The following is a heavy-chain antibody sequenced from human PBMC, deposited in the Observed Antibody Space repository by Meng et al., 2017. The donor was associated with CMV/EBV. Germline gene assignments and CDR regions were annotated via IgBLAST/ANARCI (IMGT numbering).Heavy chain of an antibody. D-gene: IGHD4-17*01. Sequence: GESLKISCVVSGLTVSSTYMSWVRQAPGKGLEWVSVIYSGGTSYHADSVKGRFTISRDNSKNTVFLQMNSLRAEDTAVYYCATGLGEDGDYTGDFWGQGPLVTVSS. J-gene: IGHJ4*02. CDR3: ATGLGEDGDYTGDF. CDR1: GLTVSSTY. CDR2: IYSGGTS. V-gene: IGHV3-53*01.